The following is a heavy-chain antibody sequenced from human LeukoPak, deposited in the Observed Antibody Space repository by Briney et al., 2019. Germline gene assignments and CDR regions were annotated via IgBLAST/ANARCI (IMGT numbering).Heavy chain of an antibody. CDR1: GGSISSHY. V-gene: IGHV4-59*11. J-gene: IGHJ3*02. CDR3: ARAGVGATLSPDAFDI. CDR2: IYYSGST. Sequence: SETLSLTCIVSGGSISSHYWSWIRQPPGKGLECIGNIYYSGSTNYNPSLKSRVTISIDTSKNQFSLKLSSVTAADTAVYYCARAGVGATLSPDAFDIWGQGTMVTVSS. D-gene: IGHD1-26*01.